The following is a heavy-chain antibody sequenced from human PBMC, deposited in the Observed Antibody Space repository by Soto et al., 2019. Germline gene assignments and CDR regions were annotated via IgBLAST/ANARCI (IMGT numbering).Heavy chain of an antibody. CDR3: ARGARDFDY. CDR2: MWFDGSKK. J-gene: IGHJ4*01. D-gene: IGHD3-16*01. V-gene: IGHV3-33*01. CDR1: GFTFDTYV. Sequence: PGGSLRLSCAASGFTFDTYVMHWVRQAPGKGLEWVALMWFDGSKKYYGDSVRGRFTISRDNSKNTLYLQMNSLRAEDTAVYYCARGARDFDYWGHGTLVPVSS.